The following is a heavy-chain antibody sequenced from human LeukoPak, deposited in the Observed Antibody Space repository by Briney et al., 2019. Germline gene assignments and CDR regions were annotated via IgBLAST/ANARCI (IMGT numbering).Heavy chain of an antibody. CDR3: ARAPLGCCSGGSCYLFDY. J-gene: IGHJ4*02. D-gene: IGHD2-15*01. Sequence: PSETLSLTCAVYGGSFSGYYWSWIRQPPGKGLEWIGEINHSGSTNYNPSLKSRVTISVDTSKNQFSLKLSSVTAADTAVYYCARAPLGCCSGGSCYLFDYWGQGTLVTVSS. CDR2: INHSGST. V-gene: IGHV4-34*01. CDR1: GGSFSGYY.